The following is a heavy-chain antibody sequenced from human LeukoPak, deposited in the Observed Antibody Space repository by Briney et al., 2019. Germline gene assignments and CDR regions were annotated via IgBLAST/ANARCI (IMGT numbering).Heavy chain of an antibody. V-gene: IGHV3-21*01. J-gene: IGHJ4*02. Sequence: GGSLRLSCAASGFTFSSYSINWVRQAPGKGLEWVSSISSSSSYMYYADSVNGRFTISRDNAKDSLYLQMNGLRAEDTAVYYCAREGRTYSIDYWGQGTLVTVAS. CDR2: ISSSSSYM. CDR1: GFTFSSYS. CDR3: AREGRTYSIDY. D-gene: IGHD4-11*01.